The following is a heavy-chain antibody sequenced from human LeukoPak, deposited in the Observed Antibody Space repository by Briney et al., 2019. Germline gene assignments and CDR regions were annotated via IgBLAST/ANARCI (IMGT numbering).Heavy chain of an antibody. CDR2: IKQDGSEK. D-gene: IGHD2-2*01. CDR1: GFTFSSYW. Sequence: GGSLRLSCAASGFTFSSYWMSWVRQAPGKGLEWVANIKQDGSEKYYVDSVKGRFTISRDNAKNSLYLQMNSLRAEDTAVYYCARDLLAYCSSTSCRDYWGQGTLVTVSS. J-gene: IGHJ4*02. CDR3: ARDLLAYCSSTSCRDY. V-gene: IGHV3-7*01.